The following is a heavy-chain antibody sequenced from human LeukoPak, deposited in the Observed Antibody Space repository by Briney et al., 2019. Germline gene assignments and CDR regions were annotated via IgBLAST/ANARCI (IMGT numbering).Heavy chain of an antibody. J-gene: IGHJ3*02. D-gene: IGHD6-13*01. CDR3: ARVIAAALGAFDI. CDR1: EFTFDDYG. CDR2: INWNGGST. V-gene: IGHV3-20*01. Sequence: PGGSPRLSRAASEFTFDDYGMSWVRQAPGKGLEWVSGINWNGGSTGYADSVKGRFTISRDNAKNSLYLQMNSLRAEDTALYHCARVIAAALGAFDIWGQGTMVTVSS.